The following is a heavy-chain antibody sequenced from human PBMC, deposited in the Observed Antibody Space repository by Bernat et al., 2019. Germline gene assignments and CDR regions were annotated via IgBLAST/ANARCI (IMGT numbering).Heavy chain of an antibody. D-gene: IGHD6-13*01. CDR3: ARDHDRGYSSSWYPY. J-gene: IGHJ4*02. CDR2: INAGNGNT. CDR1: GYTFTNYP. V-gene: IGHV1-3*01. Sequence: QVQLVQSGAEVKKPGASVKVSCKASGYTFTNYPIHWVRQAPGQRLEWMGWINAGNGNTKYSQKFQGRVTITRDTSANTVYMELSSLISEDTAVYHCARDHDRGYSSSWYPYWGQGTLVTVSS.